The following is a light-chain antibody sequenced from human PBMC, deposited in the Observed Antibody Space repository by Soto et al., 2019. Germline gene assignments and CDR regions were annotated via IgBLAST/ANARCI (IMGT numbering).Light chain of an antibody. Sequence: QSALTQPPSASGSPGQSVTISCTGTSSDVGGYNFVSWYQQHPGKAPKLIIYEVTQRPSGVPDRFSGSKSGNTASLAVSGLQGEDEAEYYCSSYAGTNIVIFGGGTQLTVL. CDR1: SSDVGGYNF. J-gene: IGLJ2*01. CDR2: EVT. V-gene: IGLV2-8*01. CDR3: SSYAGTNIVI.